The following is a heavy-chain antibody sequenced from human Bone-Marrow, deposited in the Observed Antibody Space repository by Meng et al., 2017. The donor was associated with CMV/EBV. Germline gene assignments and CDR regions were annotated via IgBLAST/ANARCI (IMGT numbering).Heavy chain of an antibody. CDR3: ARDQQEPLAYGMDV. CDR1: GFTFSSYG. CDR2: IYYSGST. D-gene: IGHD1-1*01. J-gene: IGHJ6*02. Sequence: ESLKISCAASGFTFSSYGMHWVRQAPGKGLEWIGYIYYSGSTNYNPSLKSRVTISVDTSKNQFSLKLSSVTAADTAVYYCARDQQEPLAYGMDVWGQGTTVTVSS. V-gene: IGHV4-59*01.